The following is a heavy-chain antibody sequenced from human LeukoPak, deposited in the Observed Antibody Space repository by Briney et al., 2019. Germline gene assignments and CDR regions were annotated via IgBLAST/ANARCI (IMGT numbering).Heavy chain of an antibody. CDR2: IYYSGST. Sequence: SETLSLTCTVSGGSISSSSYYWGWIRQPPGQGLEWIGSIYYSGSTYYNPSLKSRVTISVDTSKNQFSLKLSSVTAADTAVYYCARRARACGGDSYLFDYWGQGTLVTVSS. D-gene: IGHD2-21*02. CDR1: GGSISSSSYY. J-gene: IGHJ4*02. CDR3: ARRARACGGDSYLFDY. V-gene: IGHV4-39*01.